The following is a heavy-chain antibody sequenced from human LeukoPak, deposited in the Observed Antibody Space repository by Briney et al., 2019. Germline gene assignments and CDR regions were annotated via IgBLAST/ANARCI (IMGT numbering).Heavy chain of an antibody. J-gene: IGHJ3*02. CDR3: ARDLPHYYDSSGLLSVGFDI. Sequence: GASVKVSCKASGGTFSSYAISWVRQAPGQGLEWMGGIIPIFGTANYAQKFQGRVTITADESTSTAYMELSSLRSEDTAVYYCARDLPHYYDSSGLLSVGFDIWGQGIMVTVSS. V-gene: IGHV1-69*13. CDR1: GGTFSSYA. CDR2: IIPIFGTA. D-gene: IGHD3-22*01.